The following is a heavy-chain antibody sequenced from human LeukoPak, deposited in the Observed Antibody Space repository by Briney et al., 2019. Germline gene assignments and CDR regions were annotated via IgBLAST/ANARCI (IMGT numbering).Heavy chain of an antibody. CDR2: LFAIFGTA. V-gene: IGHV1-69*05. J-gene: IGHJ5*02. CDR1: LGTFSGYA. CDR3: ARGVGYCSSTSCYLGFSPWFDP. D-gene: IGHD2-2*01. Sequence: ASVKDSCKASLGTFSGYAISWVRPAPGRGREWVGGLFAIFGTANYAQKFQGRVTITTDESTSTAYMELSSLRSEDTAVYYCARGVGYCSSTSCYLGFSPWFDPWGQGTLVTVSS.